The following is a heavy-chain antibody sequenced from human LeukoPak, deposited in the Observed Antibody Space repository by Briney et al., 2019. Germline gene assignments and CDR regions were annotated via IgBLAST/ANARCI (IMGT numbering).Heavy chain of an antibody. D-gene: IGHD6-13*01. J-gene: IGHJ6*03. V-gene: IGHV1-69*05. CDR1: GGTFSSYA. CDR2: IIPIFGTA. Sequence: SVKVSCKASGGTFSSYAISWVRQAPGQGLEWMGGIIPIFGTANYAQKFQGRVTITTDESTSTAYMELSSLRSEDTAVYYCARGNEAAAVNYYYYYYMDVWGKGTTVAVSS. CDR3: ARGNEAAAVNYYYYYYMDV.